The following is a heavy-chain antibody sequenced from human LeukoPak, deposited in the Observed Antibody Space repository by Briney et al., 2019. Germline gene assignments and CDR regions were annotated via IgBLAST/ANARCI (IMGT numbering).Heavy chain of an antibody. J-gene: IGHJ3*02. CDR1: GYIFTNFW. Sequence: GESLKISCTNSGYIFTNFWIAWVRQMPGKGLEWMGIIHPGDSNTKYNPSFQGQVTISADKSISTAYLQWSSLKASDTAMYYCARRGHGSGTTGAFDIYGQGTMVTVSS. CDR3: ARRGHGSGTTGAFDI. D-gene: IGHD3-10*01. CDR2: IHPGDSNT. V-gene: IGHV5-51*01.